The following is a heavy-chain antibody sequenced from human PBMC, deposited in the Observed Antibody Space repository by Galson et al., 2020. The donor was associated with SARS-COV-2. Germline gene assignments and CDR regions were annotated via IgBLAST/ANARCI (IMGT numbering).Heavy chain of an antibody. Sequence: GGSLRLSCAASGFTFSGSAMHWVRHASGKGLEWVGRIKSKANSYATAYSASVKGRFTMSRDDAENTAYLQMNSLKTEDTAVYYCTIGYCSSSTCYPRFDPWGQGTLVTVSS. CDR3: TIGYCSSSTCYPRFDP. J-gene: IGHJ5*02. D-gene: IGHD2-2*01. CDR1: GFTFSGSA. V-gene: IGHV3-73*01. CDR2: IKSKANSYAT.